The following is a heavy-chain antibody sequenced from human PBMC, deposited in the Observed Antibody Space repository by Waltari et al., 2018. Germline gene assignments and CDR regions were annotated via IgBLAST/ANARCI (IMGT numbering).Heavy chain of an antibody. D-gene: IGHD3-22*01. CDR1: GFNFISYA. J-gene: IGHJ4*02. V-gene: IGHV3-23*01. Sequence: EVHLLESGGGVAQPGGSLRLSCAAAGFNFISYARSWVRQAPGKGLEWVSGISDSGVITKYADSVKGRFTVSRDNSKNTVFLQLTSLRAEDTAIYYCARHLYSIDYLELGNWGQGTQVTVSS. CDR3: ARHLYSIDYLELGN. CDR2: ISDSGVIT.